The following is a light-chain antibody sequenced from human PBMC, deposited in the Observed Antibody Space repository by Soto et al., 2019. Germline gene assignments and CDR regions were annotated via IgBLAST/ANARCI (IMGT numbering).Light chain of an antibody. J-gene: IGKJ2*01. Sequence: DIQMTQSPSSLSASVGDSVTITCRASQGISHFLAWYQQKPGKVPRLLIFGASTLRAGVTSRFSGSGSGTDFTLTITSLQPEDFATYHCQQANSFPYTFGQGTKVEI. V-gene: IGKV1-27*01. CDR1: QGISHF. CDR2: GAS. CDR3: QQANSFPYT.